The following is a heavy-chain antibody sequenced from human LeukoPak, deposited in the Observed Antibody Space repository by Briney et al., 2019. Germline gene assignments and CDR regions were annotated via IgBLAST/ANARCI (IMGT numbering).Heavy chain of an antibody. Sequence: PSETLSLTCTVSGYSISSGYYWGWIRQPPGKGLEWIGSIYHSGSTYYNPSLKGRVTISVDTSKNQFSLKLSSVTAADTAVYYCARGGPYYYGSGTYYGFDYWGQGTLVTVSS. CDR1: GYSISSGYY. V-gene: IGHV4-38-2*02. CDR2: IYHSGST. J-gene: IGHJ4*02. D-gene: IGHD3-10*01. CDR3: ARGGPYYYGSGTYYGFDY.